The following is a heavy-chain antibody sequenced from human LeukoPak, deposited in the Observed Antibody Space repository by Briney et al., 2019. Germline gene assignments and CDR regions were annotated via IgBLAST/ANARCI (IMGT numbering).Heavy chain of an antibody. CDR1: SYSISSHYY. Sequence: SETLSLTCTVSSYSISSHYYWGWIRQPPGKGLEWIGSAYHSGSTYYNPSLKSRVTISVDTSKNQFSLKLSSVTAADTAVYYCARGHCSSTSCYYYSSAAGRHFDYWGQGTLVTVSS. V-gene: IGHV4-38-2*02. J-gene: IGHJ4*02. CDR3: ARGHCSSTSCYYYSSAAGRHFDY. CDR2: AYHSGST. D-gene: IGHD2-2*01.